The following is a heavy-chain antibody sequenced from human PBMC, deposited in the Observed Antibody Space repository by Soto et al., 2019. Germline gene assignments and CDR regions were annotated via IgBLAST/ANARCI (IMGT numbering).Heavy chain of an antibody. CDR1: GFTFSSYA. J-gene: IGHJ6*02. D-gene: IGHD6-6*01. CDR3: ATVSTGSSSSYDYYYYGMDV. V-gene: IGHV3-30-3*01. CDR2: ISYDGSNK. Sequence: GSLLKISCAASGFTFSSYAMHWVRQAPGKGLEWVAVISYDGSNKYYADSVKGRFTISRDNSKNTLYLQMNSLRAEDTAVYYCATVSTGSSSSYDYYYYGMDVWGQGTTVTVSS.